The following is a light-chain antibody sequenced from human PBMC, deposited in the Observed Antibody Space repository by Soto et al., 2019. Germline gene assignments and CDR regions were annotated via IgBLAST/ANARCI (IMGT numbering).Light chain of an antibody. CDR1: QSVSSSY. Sequence: EIVLTQSPGTLSLSPGERATLSCRASQSVSSSYLAWYRQKPGQAPRLLIYGASSRATGIPDRLSGSGSGTDFTLTISRLEPEDFAVYYCQQYGSSPGITFGQGTRLEIK. CDR3: QQYGSSPGIT. V-gene: IGKV3-20*01. J-gene: IGKJ5*01. CDR2: GAS.